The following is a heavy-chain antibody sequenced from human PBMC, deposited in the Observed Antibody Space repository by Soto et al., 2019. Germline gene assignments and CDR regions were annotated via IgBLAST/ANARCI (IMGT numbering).Heavy chain of an antibody. CDR3: AKDGWALRYFDWLFYYCGMDV. J-gene: IGHJ6*02. D-gene: IGHD3-9*01. CDR2: ISGSGGST. CDR1: GFTFSSYA. Sequence: GGPLRLSYAPSGFTFSSYAMSWVRQAPGKGLEWVSAISGSGGSTYYADSVKGRFTISRDNSKNTLYLQMNSLRGEDTAVYYCAKDGWALRYFDWLFYYCGMDVWGQGTTVTVSS. V-gene: IGHV3-23*01.